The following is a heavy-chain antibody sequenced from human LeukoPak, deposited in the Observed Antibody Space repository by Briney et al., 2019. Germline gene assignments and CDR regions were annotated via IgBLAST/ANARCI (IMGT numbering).Heavy chain of an antibody. CDR3: AREEGLSWFDP. CDR1: GFTFMSNW. CDR2: IKQDGSEK. V-gene: IGHV3-7*01. Sequence: GGSLRLSCAASGFTFMSNWMSWVRQAPGKGLEWVASIKQDGSEKSYVDSVKGRFTISRDNAKNSVYLQKNSLRAEDTAVYYCAREEGLSWFDPWGQGTLVTVSS. J-gene: IGHJ5*02.